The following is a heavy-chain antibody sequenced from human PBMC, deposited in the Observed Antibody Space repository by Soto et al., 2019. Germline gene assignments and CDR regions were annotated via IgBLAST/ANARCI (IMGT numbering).Heavy chain of an antibody. CDR1: GGSFSGYY. J-gene: IGHJ6*04. D-gene: IGHD3-3*01. CDR3: ARARKGSGSDYYYHYGMDV. CDR2: INHSGST. Sequence: SETLSLTCPVYGGSFSGYYWSWIRQPPGKGLEWIGEINHSGSTNYNPSLKSRVTISVHTSKNQFSLKLSSVAAADTAVYYCARARKGSGSDYYYHYGMDVWGKGTTVTVSS. V-gene: IGHV4-34*01.